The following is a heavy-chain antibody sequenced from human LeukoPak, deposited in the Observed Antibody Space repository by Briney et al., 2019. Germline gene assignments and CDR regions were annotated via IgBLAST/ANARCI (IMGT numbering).Heavy chain of an antibody. J-gene: IGHJ1*01. V-gene: IGHV4-4*07. CDR1: GGSISTNY. Sequence: SETLSLTCTVSGGSISTNYWNWIRQPAGKGLEWIGRIYVTGTTYYNPSLKSRLTMSVDASRNQFFMNLSSVTAADTAVYYCARGGPDLAREYFQYWGQGTLVTVS. D-gene: IGHD5-12*01. CDR3: ARGGPDLAREYFQY. CDR2: IYVTGTT.